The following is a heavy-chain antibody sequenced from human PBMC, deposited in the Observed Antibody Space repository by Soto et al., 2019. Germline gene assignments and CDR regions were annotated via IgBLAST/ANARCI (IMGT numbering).Heavy chain of an antibody. J-gene: IGHJ4*02. V-gene: IGHV1-69*01. D-gene: IGHD3-10*01. CDR1: GGIFSTYA. Sequence: QVQLVQSGAEVKKPGSSVKVSCKASGGIFSTYAISWWRQAPGQGLEWMGGIIPIFGTPNYAQRFQGRGTITADESTTTSDMELSRLKSEDTAVYYCARDRDDYGSGNYYNRIDFWGQGTLVTVSS. CDR2: IIPIFGTP. CDR3: ARDRDDYGSGNYYNRIDF.